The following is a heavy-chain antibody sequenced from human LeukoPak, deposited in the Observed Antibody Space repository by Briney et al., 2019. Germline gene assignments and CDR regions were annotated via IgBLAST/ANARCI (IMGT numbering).Heavy chain of an antibody. CDR1: GGSFSGYY. Sequence: KPSETLSLTCAVYGGSFSGYYWSWIRQPPGKGLEWIGSIYYSGSTYYNPSLKSRVAISVDTSKNQFSLKLSSVTAADTAVYYCARSDSSSWYYFDYWGQGTLVTVSS. V-gene: IGHV4-34*01. D-gene: IGHD6-13*01. CDR3: ARSDSSSWYYFDY. J-gene: IGHJ4*02. CDR2: IYYSGST.